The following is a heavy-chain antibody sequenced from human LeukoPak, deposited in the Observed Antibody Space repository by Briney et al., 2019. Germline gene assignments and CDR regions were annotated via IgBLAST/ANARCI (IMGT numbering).Heavy chain of an antibody. J-gene: IGHJ4*02. CDR2: INPNSGGT. D-gene: IGHD3-10*01. CDR3: ARVHYYGSGSLDY. V-gene: IGHV1-2*02. Sequence: ASVTVSCKASGYTFTDYYMHWVRQAPGQGLEWMGWINPNSGGTNYAQKFQGRVTMTRDTSISTAYMELSRLRSDDTAVYYCARVHYYGSGSLDYGGQGTLVTVSS. CDR1: GYTFTDYY.